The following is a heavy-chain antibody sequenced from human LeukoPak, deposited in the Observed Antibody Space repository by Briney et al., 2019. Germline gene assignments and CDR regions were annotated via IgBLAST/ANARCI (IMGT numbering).Heavy chain of an antibody. Sequence: PGGSLRLSCAASGFTFSSYWMSWARQAPGKGLEWVANIKQDGSEKYYVDSVKGRFTISRDNSKNTLYLQMNSLRAEDTAVYYCAKSDYSSGWAPDFGGQGSLVTVSS. V-gene: IGHV3-7*03. D-gene: IGHD6-19*01. CDR1: GFTFSSYW. CDR3: AKSDYSSGWAPDF. CDR2: IKQDGSEK. J-gene: IGHJ4*02.